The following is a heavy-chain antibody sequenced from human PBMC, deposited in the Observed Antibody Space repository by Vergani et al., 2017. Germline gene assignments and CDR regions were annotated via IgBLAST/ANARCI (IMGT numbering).Heavy chain of an antibody. Sequence: QVQLVESGGGVVQRGGSLRLSCATSGFTLSNYDMQWILQGPGKGLEFVAFIQFDGSNQYYADSVKDRFTLSRDFSKNTLYLQMNSLRTADTATYYCEIHFRGWGIDYWGQGTQVIVSS. V-gene: IGHV3-30*02. CDR2: IQFDGSNQ. D-gene: IGHD3-16*01. CDR1: GFTLSNYD. J-gene: IGHJ4*02. CDR3: EIHFRGWGIDY.